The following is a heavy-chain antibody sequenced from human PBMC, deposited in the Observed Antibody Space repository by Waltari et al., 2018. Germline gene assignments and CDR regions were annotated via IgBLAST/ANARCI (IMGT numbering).Heavy chain of an antibody. CDR2: IKPDGSES. Sequence: VQLVESGGGLVQPGGSLRLSCAVSGFTFSNSWMDWVRQAPGKGLEWVANIKPDGSESHYVDSVQGRFTVSRDNTQNLLYLQMNTLRVDDTAVYYCSLSLNSWGQGTLVTVSP. CDR3: SLSLNS. J-gene: IGHJ4*02. V-gene: IGHV3-7*01. CDR1: GFTFSNSW.